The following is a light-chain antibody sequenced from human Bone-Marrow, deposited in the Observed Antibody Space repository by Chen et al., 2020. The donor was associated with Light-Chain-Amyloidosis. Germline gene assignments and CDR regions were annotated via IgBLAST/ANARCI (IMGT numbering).Light chain of an antibody. CDR1: NIGSTS. CDR3: QVWDRSSDRPV. V-gene: IGLV3-21*02. Sequence: SYVLTQPSSVSVAPGQTVTIACGGNNIGSTSVHWYQPTPGQAPLLVVYDDSDRPSGIPERLSGSNSGNTATLTISRVEAGDEADYYCQVWDRSSDRPVFGGGTKLTVL. CDR2: DDS. J-gene: IGLJ3*02.